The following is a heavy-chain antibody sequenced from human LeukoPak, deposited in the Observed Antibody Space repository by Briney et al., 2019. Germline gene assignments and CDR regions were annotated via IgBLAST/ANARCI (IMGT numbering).Heavy chain of an antibody. D-gene: IGHD2-15*01. Sequence: GGSLRLSCAASGFTFSNYGMHWVRKAPGKGLEWVAVIWHDGSNKYYADSVKGRFTISRDNSKNTLHLQMNSLRAEDTAVYYCAKDGGYCSGGSCYSGAEYFQHWGQGTLVTVSS. V-gene: IGHV3-33*06. CDR2: IWHDGSNK. J-gene: IGHJ1*01. CDR1: GFTFSNYG. CDR3: AKDGGYCSGGSCYSGAEYFQH.